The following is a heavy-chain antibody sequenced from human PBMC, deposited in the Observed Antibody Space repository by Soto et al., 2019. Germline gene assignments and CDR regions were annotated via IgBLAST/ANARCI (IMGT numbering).Heavy chain of an antibody. CDR3: ARQWNFDY. J-gene: IGHJ4*02. V-gene: IGHV5-51*01. CDR1: GYIFTTYW. D-gene: IGHD5-12*01. Sequence: RGESLKISCKASGYIFTTYWIAWVRQMPGRGLEWIGIINPTDSDTRYSPSFQGQVTISADKSISTTYLQWSSLKASDTAIYYCARQWNFDYWGQGTLVTVSS. CDR2: INPTDSDT.